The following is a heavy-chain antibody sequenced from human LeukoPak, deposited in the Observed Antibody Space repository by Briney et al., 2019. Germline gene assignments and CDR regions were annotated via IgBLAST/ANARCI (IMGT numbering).Heavy chain of an antibody. D-gene: IGHD6-19*01. CDR2: ISGSGGST. Sequence: GGSLRLSCAASGFTVSSNYMSWVRQAPGKGLEWVSAISGSGGSTYYADSVKGRFTISRDNSKNTLYLQMNSLRAEDTAVYYCAKSSGWYGQDDYWGQGTLVTVSS. CDR1: GFTVSSNY. V-gene: IGHV3-23*01. CDR3: AKSSGWYGQDDY. J-gene: IGHJ4*02.